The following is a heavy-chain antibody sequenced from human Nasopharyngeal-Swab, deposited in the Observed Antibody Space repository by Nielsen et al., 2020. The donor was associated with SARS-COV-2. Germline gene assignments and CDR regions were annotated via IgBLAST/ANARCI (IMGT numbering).Heavy chain of an antibody. Sequence: SVKVSCKASGGTFSSYAISWVRQAPGQGLEWMGGIIPIFGTANYAQKFQGRVTITADKSTSTAYMELSSLRSEDTAVYYCARDPAWVKRGAYGWFDPWDQGTLVTVSS. CDR3: ARDPAWVKRGAYGWFDP. V-gene: IGHV1-69*06. CDR1: GGTFSSYA. CDR2: IIPIFGTA. D-gene: IGHD1-1*01. J-gene: IGHJ5*02.